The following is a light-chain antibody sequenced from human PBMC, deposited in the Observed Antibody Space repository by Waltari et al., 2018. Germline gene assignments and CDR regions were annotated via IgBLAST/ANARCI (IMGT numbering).Light chain of an antibody. CDR1: QSINTY. J-gene: IGKJ2*01. V-gene: IGKV1-39*01. CDR2: AES. CDR3: QQSYTSPPGYT. Sequence: DIQMTQSPSSLSASVGDRVTITRRASQSINTYLNWYQHTPGKAPKLPIYAESTLYSGVPSRFSGSGSGTHFSLTISGLQPEDFATYYCQQSYTSPPGYTFGQGTKLEMK.